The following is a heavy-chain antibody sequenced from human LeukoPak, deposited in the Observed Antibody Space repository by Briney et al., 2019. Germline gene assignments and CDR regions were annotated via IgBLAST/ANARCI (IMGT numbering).Heavy chain of an antibody. J-gene: IGHJ4*02. CDR2: IYYSGST. Sequence: SETLSLTCTVSGDSISSYYWSWIRQPPGKGLEWSGSIYYSGSTYYNPSLKSRVTISVDTSKNQFSLKLSSVTAADTAVYYCARHAGIVGVYFDYWGQGTLVTVSS. CDR1: GDSISSYY. CDR3: ARHAGIVGVYFDY. V-gene: IGHV4-59*05. D-gene: IGHD1-26*01.